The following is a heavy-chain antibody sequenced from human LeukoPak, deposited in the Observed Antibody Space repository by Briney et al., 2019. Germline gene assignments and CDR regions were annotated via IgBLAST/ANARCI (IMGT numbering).Heavy chain of an antibody. CDR2: ISWNSGSI. J-gene: IGHJ4*02. V-gene: IGHV3-9*01. Sequence: GRSLRLSCAASGFTFDDYAMHWVRQAPGKGLEWVSGISWNSGSIGYADSVKGRFTISRDNAKNSLYLQMNSLRAEDTAVYYCGKIRLDSATGYWGQGTPVTVSS. CDR3: GKIRLDSATGY. D-gene: IGHD2-15*01. CDR1: GFTFDDYA.